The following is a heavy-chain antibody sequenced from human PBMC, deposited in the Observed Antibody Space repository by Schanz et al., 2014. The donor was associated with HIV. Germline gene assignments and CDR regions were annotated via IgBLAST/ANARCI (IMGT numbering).Heavy chain of an antibody. CDR2: IPYAGNND. D-gene: IGHD2-2*02. CDR1: GFTFSIYG. J-gene: IGHJ4*02. CDR3: AKDPGILPRTYFDS. Sequence: VQLVESGGGLVQPGGSLRLSCAASGFTFSIYGIHWVRQAPGKGLEWVALIPYAGNNDFYADSVKGRFTISRDNARTSLYLQMNSLRAEDTAVYYCAKDPGILPRTYFDSWGQGTPVTVSS. V-gene: IGHV3-30*18.